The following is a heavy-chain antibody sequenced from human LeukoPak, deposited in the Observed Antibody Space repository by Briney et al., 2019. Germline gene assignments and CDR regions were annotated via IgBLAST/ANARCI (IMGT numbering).Heavy chain of an antibody. D-gene: IGHD6-13*01. J-gene: IGHJ4*02. CDR3: ARGAEGRSSSWYYFDY. CDR1: GGSFSGYY. CDR2: INHSGST. Sequence: KASETLSLTCAVYGGSFSGYYWSWIRQPPGKGLEWIGEINHSGSTNYNPSLKSRVTISVDTSKNQFSLKLSSVTAADTAVYYCARGAEGRSSSWYYFDYWGQGTLVTVSS. V-gene: IGHV4-34*01.